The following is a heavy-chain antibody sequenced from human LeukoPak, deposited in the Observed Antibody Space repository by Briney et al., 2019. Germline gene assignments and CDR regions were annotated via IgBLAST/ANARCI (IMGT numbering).Heavy chain of an antibody. CDR1: GFNFSTSW. D-gene: IGHD2/OR15-2a*01. J-gene: IGHJ1*01. CDR3: ARGGSPFY. Sequence: GGSLRLSCAASGFNFSTSWMNWVRQAPGKGLVWVARIKTDGRSTTYADFVKGRVTISRDNAKNTLYLQMKSLRAEDTAVYYCARGGSPFYWGQGTLVTVSS. CDR2: IKTDGRST. V-gene: IGHV3-74*01.